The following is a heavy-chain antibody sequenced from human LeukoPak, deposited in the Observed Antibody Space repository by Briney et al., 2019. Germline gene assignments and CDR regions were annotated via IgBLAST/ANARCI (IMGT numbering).Heavy chain of an antibody. CDR2: ISSGGSTI. CDR3: AGKPGGNASYFYDYYGLDV. J-gene: IGHJ6*02. CDR1: GFMLKIFE. V-gene: IGHV3-48*03. D-gene: IGHD2/OR15-2a*01. Sequence: PGGSLRLSCAASGFMLKIFEMNWVRQAPGKGLQWVSYISSGGSTIYYADSVKGRFTISRDNAKNSLYLQMTILRGEETGVYYCAGKPGGNASYFYDYYGLDVWGPGTTVTVSS.